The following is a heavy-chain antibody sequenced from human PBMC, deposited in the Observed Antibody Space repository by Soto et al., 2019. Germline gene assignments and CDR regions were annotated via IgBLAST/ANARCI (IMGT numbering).Heavy chain of an antibody. CDR3: AKGTQMSRGAFDI. D-gene: IGHD5-12*01. Sequence: LRLSCAASGFTFSSYAMSWVRQAPGKGLEWVSAISGSGGSTYYADSVKGRFTISRDNSKNTLYLQMNSLRAEDTAVYYCAKGTQMSRGAFDIWGQGTMVTVSS. CDR1: GFTFSSYA. CDR2: ISGSGGST. J-gene: IGHJ3*02. V-gene: IGHV3-23*01.